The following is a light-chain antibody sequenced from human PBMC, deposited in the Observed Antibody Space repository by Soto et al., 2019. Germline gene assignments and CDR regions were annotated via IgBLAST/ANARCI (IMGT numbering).Light chain of an antibody. J-gene: IGKJ1*01. Sequence: IVLPQSPGTLSFSPGERGTLSCRASQRFGSSNLAWYQQKPGQAPRLLIYSTSSRATGIPDRFSGSGSGTDFTLTISRLEPEDFAVYYCQQYGNPPWTFGQGTKVDI. CDR2: STS. V-gene: IGKV3-20*01. CDR3: QQYGNPPWT. CDR1: QRFGSSN.